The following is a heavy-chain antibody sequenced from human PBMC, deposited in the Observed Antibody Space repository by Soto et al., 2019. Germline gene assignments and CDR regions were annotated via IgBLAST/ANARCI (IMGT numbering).Heavy chain of an antibody. CDR3: ARGGDYYGSGSYYPDY. V-gene: IGHV4-30-4*01. CDR1: GGSISSGDYY. CDR2: IYYSGST. J-gene: IGHJ4*02. D-gene: IGHD3-10*01. Sequence: PSETLSLTCTVSGGSISSGDYYWSWIRQPPGKGLEWIGYIYYSGSTYYNPSLKSRVTISVDTSKNQFSLKLSSVTAADTAVYYCARGGDYYGSGSYYPDYWGQGTLVTVSS.